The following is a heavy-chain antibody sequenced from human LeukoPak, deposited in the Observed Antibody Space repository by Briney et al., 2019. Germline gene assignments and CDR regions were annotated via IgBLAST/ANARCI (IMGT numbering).Heavy chain of an antibody. CDR3: ARVLRYCSGGNCYSGGLGYMDV. D-gene: IGHD2-15*01. Sequence: GGSLRLSCAASGFTFDDYAMHWVRQAPGKGLEWVSGISWNSGNIGYADSVKGRFTISRDNVKNSLFLQMNSLRAEDTAVYYCARVLRYCSGGNCYSGGLGYMDVWGKGTTVTISS. CDR1: GFTFDDYA. V-gene: IGHV3-9*01. J-gene: IGHJ6*03. CDR2: ISWNSGNI.